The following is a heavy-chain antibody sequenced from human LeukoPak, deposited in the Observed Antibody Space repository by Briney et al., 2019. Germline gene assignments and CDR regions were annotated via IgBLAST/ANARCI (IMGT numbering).Heavy chain of an antibody. CDR2: IQNSGST. D-gene: IGHD2-15*01. J-gene: IGHJ4*02. CDR1: GGSISSYY. Sequence: PSETLSLTCTVSGGSISSYYWSWIRQAPGKGLEWIGYIQNSGSTNYNPSLKSRVTISVDTSGNQFSLRLSSVTAADTAVYYCARGYVMVDYWGQGTLVTVSS. V-gene: IGHV4-59*01. CDR3: ARGYVMVDY.